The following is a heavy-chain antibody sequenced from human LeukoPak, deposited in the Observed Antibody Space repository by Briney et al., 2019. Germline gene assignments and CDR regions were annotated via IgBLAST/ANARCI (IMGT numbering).Heavy chain of an antibody. CDR1: GFTFSSYA. V-gene: IGHV3-23*01. Sequence: GGSLRLSCAASGFTFSSYAMSWVRQAPGKGLEWVSAISGSGGSTYYADSVKGRFTISRDNSKNTLYLQMNCLRAEDTAVYYCAEGSYYDSSGYFGEFDYWGQGTLVTVSS. CDR2: ISGSGGST. J-gene: IGHJ4*02. CDR3: AEGSYYDSSGYFGEFDY. D-gene: IGHD3-22*01.